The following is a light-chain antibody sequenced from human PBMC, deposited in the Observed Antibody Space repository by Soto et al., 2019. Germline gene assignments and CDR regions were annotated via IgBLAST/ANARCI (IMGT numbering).Light chain of an antibody. CDR3: QQLNSYPYT. Sequence: DIQLTQSPSFLSASVGERVTITCRASQGISNYLTWYQQKPGKAPNLLIYATSALQSGVPSRFSGSGSGTEFTLTISSLQPEDFATYYCQQLNSYPYTFGQGTKLEIK. CDR1: QGISNY. CDR2: ATS. V-gene: IGKV1-9*01. J-gene: IGKJ2*01.